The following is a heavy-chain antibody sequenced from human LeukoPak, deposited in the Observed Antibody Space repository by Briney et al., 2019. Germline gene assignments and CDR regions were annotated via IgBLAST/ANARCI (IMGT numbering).Heavy chain of an antibody. V-gene: IGHV4-34*01. Sequence: SETLCLTCAVYGGSFSGYSWSWIRQPPGKGLEWVGEINHSGSTNYNPSLKSRVTISVDTSKNQFSLKLSSVTAADTAVYYCARGREIAAAGTGNWFDPWGQGTLVTVSS. CDR3: ARGREIAAAGTGNWFDP. CDR2: INHSGST. D-gene: IGHD6-13*01. CDR1: GGSFSGYS. J-gene: IGHJ5*02.